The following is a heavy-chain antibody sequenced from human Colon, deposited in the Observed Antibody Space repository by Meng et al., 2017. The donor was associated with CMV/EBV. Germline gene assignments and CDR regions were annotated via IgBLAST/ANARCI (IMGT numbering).Heavy chain of an antibody. CDR3: ARDGYYGA. CDR2: ISSGGNT. Sequence: GGSLRLSCAASGFSFSDYSMNWVRQAPGKGLECVSVISSGGNTNYADSVKGRFTISRDNSKNTLYLQMNSLRAEDTAVYYCARDGYYGAWGQGTLVTVSS. J-gene: IGHJ5*02. V-gene: IGHV3-66*02. D-gene: IGHD3-10*01. CDR1: GFSFSDYS.